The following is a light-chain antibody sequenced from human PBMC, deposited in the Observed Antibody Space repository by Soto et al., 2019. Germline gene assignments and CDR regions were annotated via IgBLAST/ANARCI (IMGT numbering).Light chain of an antibody. Sequence: EIVLTQTPATLPVSPRQRARLXCTASQSVSSNLAWYQQKPGQAPRLIIYGASTRATGIPASFSGSGSGTEFTLTISSLQSEDFAVYYCQQDNNWPVTFGQGTRLEIK. J-gene: IGKJ5*01. CDR1: QSVSSN. V-gene: IGKV3-15*01. CDR2: GAS. CDR3: QQDNNWPVT.